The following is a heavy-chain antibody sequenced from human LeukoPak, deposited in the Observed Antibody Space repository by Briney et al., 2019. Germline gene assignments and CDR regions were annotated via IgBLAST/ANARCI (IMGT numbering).Heavy chain of an antibody. J-gene: IGHJ4*02. D-gene: IGHD3-10*01. Sequence: SGGSLRLSCAASGVTFSSYWMSWVRQAPGKGLEWVANIKKDGSEKYYVDSVKGRFTISRDNAKNSLYLQMNSLRAEDTAVYYCATEAWFGDVWGYWGQGTLVTVSS. CDR1: GVTFSSYW. CDR3: ATEAWFGDVWGY. V-gene: IGHV3-7*03. CDR2: IKKDGSEK.